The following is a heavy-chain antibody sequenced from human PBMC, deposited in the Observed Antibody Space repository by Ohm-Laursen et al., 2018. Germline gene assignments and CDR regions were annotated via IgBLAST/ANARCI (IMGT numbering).Heavy chain of an antibody. CDR3: ARRGSGGRSFDY. D-gene: IGHD2-15*01. CDR2: ISNSGNT. Sequence: TLSLTCAVSGDSINSSYWSWIRQPPGKGLEWIGFISNSGNTNYNPSLKSRVTISVDTSKNQISLKLDSVTVADTAVFYCARRGSGGRSFDYWGQGSLVTVSS. V-gene: IGHV4-59*08. J-gene: IGHJ4*02. CDR1: GDSINSSY.